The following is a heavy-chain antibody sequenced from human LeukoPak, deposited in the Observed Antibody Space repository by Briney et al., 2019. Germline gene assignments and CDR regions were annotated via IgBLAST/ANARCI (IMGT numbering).Heavy chain of an antibody. D-gene: IGHD3-9*01. V-gene: IGHV1-69*04. CDR3: ARVILTGYYDDAFDI. CDR2: IIPILGIA. CDR1: GGTFSSYA. J-gene: IGHJ3*02. Sequence: ASVKVSCKASGGTFSSYAISWVRQAPGQGLEWMGRIIPILGIANYAQKFQGRVTITADKSTSTAYMELSSLRSEDTAVYYCARVILTGYYDDAFDIWGQGTMVTVSS.